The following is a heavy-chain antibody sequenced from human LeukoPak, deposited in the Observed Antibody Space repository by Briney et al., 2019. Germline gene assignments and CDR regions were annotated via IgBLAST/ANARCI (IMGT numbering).Heavy chain of an antibody. J-gene: IGHJ5*02. V-gene: IGHV4-34*01. Sequence: SETLSLTCAVYGGSFSGYYWSWLRQPPGKGLEWIGEINHSGSTNYNPSLKSRVTISVDTSKNQFSLKLSSVTAADTAVYYCARGYCSSTSCYVFWFDPWGQGTLVTVSS. CDR3: ARGYCSSTSCYVFWFDP. CDR1: GGSFSGYY. CDR2: INHSGST. D-gene: IGHD2-2*01.